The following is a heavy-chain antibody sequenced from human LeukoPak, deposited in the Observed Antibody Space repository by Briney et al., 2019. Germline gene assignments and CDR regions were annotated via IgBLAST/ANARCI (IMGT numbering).Heavy chain of an antibody. CDR3: ARDRGYSGPSFDI. V-gene: IGHV3-21*01. CDR2: ISSSSSYI. D-gene: IGHD5-12*01. CDR1: EFSVGSNY. J-gene: IGHJ3*02. Sequence: KAGGSLRLSCAASEFSVGSNYMTWVRQAPGKGLEWVSSISSSSSYIYYADSVKGRFTISRDNAKNSLYLQMNSLRAEDTAVYYCARDRGYSGPSFDIWGQGTMVTVSS.